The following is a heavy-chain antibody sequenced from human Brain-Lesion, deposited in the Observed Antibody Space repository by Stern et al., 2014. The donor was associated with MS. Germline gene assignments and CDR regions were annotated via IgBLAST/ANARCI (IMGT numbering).Heavy chain of an antibody. J-gene: IGHJ4*02. V-gene: IGHV3-30*18. D-gene: IGHD3-22*01. Sequence: VQLVESRAGLVQPWGPLSLSFPASGFTFRSFCLHWVRQAPGKGLAWVALISFAGSNKYSADSATGFSPFSRLNSNNIPHMQTNSLRAGDTAVYYCAKDRQWLTYFFDYWGQGSLVTVSS. CDR2: ISFAGSNK. CDR3: AKDRQWLTYFFDY. CDR1: GFTFRSFC.